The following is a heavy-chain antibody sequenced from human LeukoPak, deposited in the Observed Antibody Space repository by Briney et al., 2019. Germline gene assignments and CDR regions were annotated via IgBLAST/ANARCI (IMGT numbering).Heavy chain of an antibody. Sequence: GESLKISCKGSGYRFTNYWIGWVRQMPGKGLEWMGIIYPGDSVTRYSPSFQGQVTISADKSISTAYLHWNSLEASDTAMFYCARLDDSNGYYDGWFDPWGQGTLVTVSS. CDR2: IYPGDSVT. D-gene: IGHD3-22*01. CDR3: ARLDDSNGYYDGWFDP. CDR1: GYRFTNYW. J-gene: IGHJ5*02. V-gene: IGHV5-51*01.